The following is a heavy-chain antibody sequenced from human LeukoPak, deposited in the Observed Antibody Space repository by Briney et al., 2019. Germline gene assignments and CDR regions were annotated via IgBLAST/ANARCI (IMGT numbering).Heavy chain of an antibody. J-gene: IGHJ5*02. V-gene: IGHV3-21*01. CDR1: GFTFSSYS. CDR3: ARDLIAVAGTVP. CDR2: ISSSSSYI. D-gene: IGHD6-19*01. Sequence: PGGSLRLSCAASGFTFSSYSMNWVRQAPGKGLGWVSSISSSSSYIYYADSVKGRFTISGDNAKNSLYLQMNSLRAEDTAVYYCARDLIAVAGTVPWGQGTLVTVSS.